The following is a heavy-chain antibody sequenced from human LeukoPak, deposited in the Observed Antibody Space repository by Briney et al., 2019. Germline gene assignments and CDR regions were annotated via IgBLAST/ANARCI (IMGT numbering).Heavy chain of an antibody. J-gene: IGHJ4*02. V-gene: IGHV3-21*01. D-gene: IGHD7-27*01. CDR1: GFTFSSYA. CDR3: ARERSGEDFDY. CDR2: ISTSGSNR. Sequence: GGSLRLSCEASGFTFSSYAMSWVRQAPGKELEWISSISTSGSNRYYADSVKGRFTISRDNAKKSLYLQMNSLRAEDTAVFYCARERSGEDFDYWGQGSLVTVSS.